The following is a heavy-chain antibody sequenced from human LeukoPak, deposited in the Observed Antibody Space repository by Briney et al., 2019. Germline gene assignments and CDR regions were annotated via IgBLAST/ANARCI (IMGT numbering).Heavy chain of an antibody. Sequence: GASVKVSCKASGYTFTTYGISWVRQAPGQGLEWMGWISAYNGNTNYAQKLQGRVTMTTDTSTSTAYMELRSLRSDDTAVYYCARDTTRTPQYYGLRFNSSWYFDLWGRGTLVTVSS. CDR2: ISAYNGNT. J-gene: IGHJ2*01. CDR1: GYTFTTYG. V-gene: IGHV1-18*01. CDR3: ARDTTRTPQYYGLRFNSSWYFDL. D-gene: IGHD3-3*01.